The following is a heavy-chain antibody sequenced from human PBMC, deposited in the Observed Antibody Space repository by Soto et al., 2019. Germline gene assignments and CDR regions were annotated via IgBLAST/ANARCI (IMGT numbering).Heavy chain of an antibody. D-gene: IGHD1-26*01. Sequence: EVQLVESGGGLVQPGGSLRLSCAASGFTVSTNYMTWVRQAPGKGLEWVSVLFYGGSTYYADSVKGRFTISRVDYKTTLDLQMYSLRAEDTAVYYCATTGMGLTLYYYYHGMDLWGQGTTFTVSS. J-gene: IGHJ6*02. V-gene: IGHV3-66*01. CDR2: LFYGGST. CDR3: ATTGMGLTLYYYYHGMDL. CDR1: GFTVSTNY.